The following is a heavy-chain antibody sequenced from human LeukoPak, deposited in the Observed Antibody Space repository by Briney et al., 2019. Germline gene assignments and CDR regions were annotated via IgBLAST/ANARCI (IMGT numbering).Heavy chain of an antibody. Sequence: SETLSLTCTVSGYSISSGYYWGWIRQSPGKGLVWIGSIYHSGSTYYNPSLKSRVTISVDTSKNQFSLKLSSVTAADTAVYYCARAPSTAGPWGGYYYYGMDVWGQGTTVTVSS. CDR2: IYHSGST. J-gene: IGHJ6*02. CDR3: ARAPSTAGPWGGYYYYGMDV. CDR1: GYSISSGYY. D-gene: IGHD3-10*01. V-gene: IGHV4-38-2*02.